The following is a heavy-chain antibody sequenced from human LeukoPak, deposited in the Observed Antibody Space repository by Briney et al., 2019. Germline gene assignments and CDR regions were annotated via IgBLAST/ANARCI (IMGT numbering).Heavy chain of an antibody. Sequence: GGSLRLSCSASGFTFSNFAMSWVRQAPGKGLEWVAAIKQDGSEKYYVDSVKGRFTISRDNAKNSLYLQMNRLRVEDTALYYCASGVAFDYWGQGTLVTVSS. CDR1: GFTFSNFA. V-gene: IGHV3-7*01. CDR3: ASGVAFDY. CDR2: IKQDGSEK. J-gene: IGHJ4*02. D-gene: IGHD2-21*01.